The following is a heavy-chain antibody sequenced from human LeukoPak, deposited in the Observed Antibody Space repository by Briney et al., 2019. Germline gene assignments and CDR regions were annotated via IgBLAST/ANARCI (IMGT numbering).Heavy chain of an antibody. CDR3: AREPCSGGSCDSV. CDR1: GYTFTSYG. J-gene: IGHJ4*02. CDR2: ISAYNGNT. Sequence: ASVKVSCKASGYTFTSYGISWVRQAPGQGREWMGWISAYNGNTNYAQRLQGRVTMTTDTSTSTAYMELRSLRSDDTAVYYCAREPCSGGSCDSVWGQGTLVTVSS. V-gene: IGHV1-18*01. D-gene: IGHD2-15*01.